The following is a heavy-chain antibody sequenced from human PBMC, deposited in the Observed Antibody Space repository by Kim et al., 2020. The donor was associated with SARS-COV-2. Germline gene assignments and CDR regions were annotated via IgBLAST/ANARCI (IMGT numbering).Heavy chain of an antibody. CDR1: GFTFSSYS. CDR3: ARDQTLTYTVDL. J-gene: IGHJ5*02. CDR2: ISSSSSYI. D-gene: IGHD4-4*01. V-gene: IGHV3-21*04. Sequence: GGSLRLSCAASGFTFSSYSMNWVRQAPGKGLEWVSSISSSSSYIYYADSVKGRFTISRDNAKNSLYLQMNSLRAEDTAVYYCARDQTLTYTVDLWGQGTLVTVSS.